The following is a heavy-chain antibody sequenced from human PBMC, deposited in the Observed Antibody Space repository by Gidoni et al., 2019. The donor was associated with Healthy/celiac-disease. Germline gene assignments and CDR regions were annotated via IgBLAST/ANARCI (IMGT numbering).Heavy chain of an antibody. CDR1: GITFRRYG. V-gene: IGHV3-33*01. CDR2: VWYDGSNK. Sequence: VQLGESGGGVVQPGRSLRLPCAASGITFRRYGMHWVRQAPGTGLDWGAVVWYDGSNKYSADSVKGRFTISIDNSKTTLYLQMNSLSAEDTAVYYCARDTSSSWYYYYYYGMDVWGQGTTVTVSS. D-gene: IGHD6-13*01. CDR3: ARDTSSSWYYYYYYGMDV. J-gene: IGHJ6*02.